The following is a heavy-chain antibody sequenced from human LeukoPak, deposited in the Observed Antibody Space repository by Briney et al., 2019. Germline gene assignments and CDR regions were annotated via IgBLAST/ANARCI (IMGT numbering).Heavy chain of an antibody. D-gene: IGHD1-26*01. Sequence: PSETLSLTCTVSGGSISSYYWSWIRRPPGKGLEWIGYIYYSGCTNYNPSLKSRVAIAVDTSKNQFSLNLSSVTAADTAVYYCARGDGQRIVAATDWFDPWGQGTLVTVSS. CDR3: ARGDGQRIVAATDWFDP. J-gene: IGHJ5*02. CDR2: IYYSGCT. CDR1: GGSISSYY. V-gene: IGHV4-59*01.